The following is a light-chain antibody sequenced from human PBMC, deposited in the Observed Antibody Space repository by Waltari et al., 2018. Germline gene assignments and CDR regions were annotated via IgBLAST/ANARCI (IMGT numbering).Light chain of an antibody. J-gene: IGKJ1*01. CDR2: SAS. CDR1: QTVGSN. V-gene: IGKV3-15*01. CDR3: QQYKDWPQT. Sequence: EIVMTQSPATLSVSSGERATLPCRASQTVGSNLAWYQQKPGQAPRVLSYSASTRDTGSPPRGSGRGSGTEVTLTISSLQSEDCAVYDGQQYKDWPQTVGQGTKVEIK.